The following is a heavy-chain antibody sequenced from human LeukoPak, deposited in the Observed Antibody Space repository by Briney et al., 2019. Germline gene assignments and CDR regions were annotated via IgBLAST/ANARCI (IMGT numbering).Heavy chain of an antibody. D-gene: IGHD3-10*01. J-gene: IGHJ4*02. CDR1: GGSISSGGYY. CDR3: ATYYYGSGSTVFDY. V-gene: IGHV4-31*03. CDR2: IYYSGST. Sequence: PSQTLSLTCTVSGGSISSGGYYWSWIRQHPGKGLEWIGYIYYSGSTYYNPSLKSRVTISVDASKNQFSLKLSSVTAADTAVYYCATYYYGSGSTVFDYWGQGTLVTVSS.